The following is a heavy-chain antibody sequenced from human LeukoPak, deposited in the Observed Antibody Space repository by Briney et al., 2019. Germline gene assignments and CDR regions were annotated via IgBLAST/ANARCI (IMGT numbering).Heavy chain of an antibody. J-gene: IGHJ4*02. Sequence: PGGSLRLSCAASGFTFSGYWMSWVRQAPGKGLEWVANIKQDGNEKYYVDSVKGRFSISRDNTKNSLYLQMNSLRAEDTAVYYCARVRYCSGGSCHYFDYWGQGTLVTVSS. CDR3: ARVRYCSGGSCHYFDY. CDR1: GFTFSGYW. CDR2: IKQDGNEK. D-gene: IGHD2-15*01. V-gene: IGHV3-7*03.